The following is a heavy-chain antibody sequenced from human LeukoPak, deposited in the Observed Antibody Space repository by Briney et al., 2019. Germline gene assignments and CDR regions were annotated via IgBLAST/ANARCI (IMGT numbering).Heavy chain of an antibody. CDR1: GYTFTSYG. J-gene: IGHJ4*02. CDR2: IIPIFGTA. CDR3: AREWGNGFFDY. D-gene: IGHD7-27*01. Sequence: SVKVSCKASGYTFTSYGISWVRQAPGQGLEWMGGIIPIFGTANYAQKFQGRVMITTDESTSTAYMELSSLRSEDTAVYYCAREWGNGFFDYWGQGTLVTVSS. V-gene: IGHV1-69*05.